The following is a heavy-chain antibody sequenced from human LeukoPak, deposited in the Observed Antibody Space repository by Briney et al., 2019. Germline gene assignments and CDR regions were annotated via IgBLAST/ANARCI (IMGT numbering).Heavy chain of an antibody. Sequence: SETLSLTCTVSGDITHYWGWIRQPPGKGLECIGSIYFSGSAYYNPSLRSRVTISLDTSNKQLSLKLNSVTAADTAVYYCARHNGGGVGSYVAPGPPDYFDYWGQGTLVTVSS. CDR1: GDITHY. V-gene: IGHV4-39*01. D-gene: IGHD1-26*01. CDR3: ARHNGGGVGSYVAPGPPDYFDY. J-gene: IGHJ4*02. CDR2: IYFSGSA.